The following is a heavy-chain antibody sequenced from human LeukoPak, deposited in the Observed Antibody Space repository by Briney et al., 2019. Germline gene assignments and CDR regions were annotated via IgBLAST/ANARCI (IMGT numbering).Heavy chain of an antibody. Sequence: GGSLRLSCAASGFTFSSYSMNWVRQAPGKGLEWVSYISASSSTIYYADSVKGRFTISRDNAKNSLYLQMNSLRAEDTAVYYCARDQGTMIVPDRPFDYWGQGTLVTVSS. CDR1: GFTFSSYS. CDR3: ARDQGTMIVPDRPFDY. D-gene: IGHD3-22*01. V-gene: IGHV3-48*04. J-gene: IGHJ4*02. CDR2: ISASSSTI.